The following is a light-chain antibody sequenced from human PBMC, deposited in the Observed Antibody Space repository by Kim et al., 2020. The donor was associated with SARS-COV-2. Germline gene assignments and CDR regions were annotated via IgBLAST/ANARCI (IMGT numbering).Light chain of an antibody. J-gene: IGLJ3*02. Sequence: QGVTISCSGSDSNIGIHAVNWYHQVPGTAPKLLIYSNSQRPSGVPDRFSGSKSGTSASLAISGLQSEDEGDFYCATWDDTLNGRLFGGGTQLTVL. V-gene: IGLV1-44*01. CDR1: DSNIGIHA. CDR3: ATWDDTLNGRL. CDR2: SNS.